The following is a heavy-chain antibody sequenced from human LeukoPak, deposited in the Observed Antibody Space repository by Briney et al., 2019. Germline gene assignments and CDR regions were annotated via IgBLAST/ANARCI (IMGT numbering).Heavy chain of an antibody. V-gene: IGHV3-48*01. J-gene: IGHJ4*02. CDR2: ISGSSRPI. CDR3: ARDYSYGFLN. D-gene: IGHD5-18*01. CDR1: GFTFSSYS. Sequence: KPGGSLRLSCAASGFTFSSYSMNWVRQAPGRGLEWVSYISGSSRPIYYADSVKGRFTISRDNAKNSLYQQMNSLRAEDTAVYYCARDYSYGFLNWGQGTLVTVSS.